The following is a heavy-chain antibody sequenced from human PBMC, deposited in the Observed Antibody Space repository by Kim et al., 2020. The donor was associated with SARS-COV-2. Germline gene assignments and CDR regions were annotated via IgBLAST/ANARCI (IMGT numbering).Heavy chain of an antibody. D-gene: IGHD6-19*01. CDR2: ISAYNGNT. V-gene: IGHV1-18*01. CDR1: GYTFTSYG. J-gene: IGHJ6*02. Sequence: ASVKVSCKASGYTFTSYGISWVRQAPGQGLEWMGWISAYNGNTNYAQKLQGRVTMTTDTSTSTAYMELRSLRSDDTAVYYCARARLAHYYYYYGMDVWGQGTTVTVSS. CDR3: ARARLAHYYYYYGMDV.